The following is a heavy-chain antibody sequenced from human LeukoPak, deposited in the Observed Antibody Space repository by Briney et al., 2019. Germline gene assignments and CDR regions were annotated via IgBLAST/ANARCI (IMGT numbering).Heavy chain of an antibody. D-gene: IGHD3-3*01. CDR3: VHGANYDFWSGYYGADEDYYGMDV. J-gene: IGHJ6*02. CDR1: GFTFSSYA. CDR2: ISSNGGST. V-gene: IGHV3-64D*06. Sequence: GGSLRLSCSASGFTFSSYAMHWVRQAPGKGLEYVSAISSNGGSTYYADSVKGRFTISRDTSHHTLYLHMSTLRAEDTAVYYCVHGANYDFWSGYYGADEDYYGMDVWGQGTTVTVSS.